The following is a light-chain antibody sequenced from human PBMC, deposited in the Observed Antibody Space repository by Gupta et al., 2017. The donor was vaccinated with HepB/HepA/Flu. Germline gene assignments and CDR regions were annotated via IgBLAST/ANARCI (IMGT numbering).Light chain of an antibody. CDR1: QGIRND. V-gene: IGKV1-6*01. J-gene: IGKJ2*04. CDR2: AAS. CDR3: RQDDNYLMCS. Sequence: AIQMTQSPSSLSASVGDRVTITCRASQGIRNDLGWYQQKPGKAPKLLIYAASSLQSGVPSRFSGSGSGTDLTLTISSLQQEDFATYYCRQDDNYLMCSFGQGTKVDIK.